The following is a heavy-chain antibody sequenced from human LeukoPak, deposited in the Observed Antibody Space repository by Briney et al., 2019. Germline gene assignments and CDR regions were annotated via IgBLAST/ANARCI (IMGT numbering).Heavy chain of an antibody. Sequence: GGSLRLSCAASGFTFSSYSMNWVRQAPGKGLEWVSYISSSSSTIYYADSVKGRFTISRDNAKNSLYLQMNSLRAEDTAVYYCARTKRGPDSYGWSSHDYWGQGTLVTVSS. D-gene: IGHD5-18*01. CDR2: ISSSSSTI. CDR1: GFTFSSYS. CDR3: ARTKRGPDSYGWSSHDY. V-gene: IGHV3-48*04. J-gene: IGHJ4*02.